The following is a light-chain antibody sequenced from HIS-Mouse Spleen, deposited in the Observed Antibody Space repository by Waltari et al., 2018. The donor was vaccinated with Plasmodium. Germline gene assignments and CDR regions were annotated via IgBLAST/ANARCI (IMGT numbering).Light chain of an antibody. CDR3: QQSYSTPPT. Sequence: IQMTQSPSSLSASVGYRVTITCRASQSISSYLNWYQQKPGKAPKLLIYAASRLKSGVTSRFSGSGSGTDFTLTISSLQPEDCATYYCQQSYSTPPTFGGGTKVEIK. V-gene: IGKV1-39*01. CDR1: QSISSY. J-gene: IGKJ4*01. CDR2: AAS.